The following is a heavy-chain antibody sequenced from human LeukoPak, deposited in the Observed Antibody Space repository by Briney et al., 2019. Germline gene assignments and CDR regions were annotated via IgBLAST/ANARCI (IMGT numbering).Heavy chain of an antibody. CDR2: IYYTGNT. CDR1: GGSVGRNSHY. V-gene: IGHV4-61*01. Sequence: SETLSLTCTVSGGSVGRNSHYWSWIRQPPGKGLEWVATIYYTGNTNYNPSLKSRVTISMDTSDNQVSLELRSGTAADTAVYYCARGYISSWYYFDLWGQGTVVTVSS. CDR3: ARGYISSWYYFDL. J-gene: IGHJ4*02. D-gene: IGHD6-13*01.